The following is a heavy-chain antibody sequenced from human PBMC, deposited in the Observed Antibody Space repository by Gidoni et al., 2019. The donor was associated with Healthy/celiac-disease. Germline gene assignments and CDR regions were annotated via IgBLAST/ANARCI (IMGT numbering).Heavy chain of an antibody. V-gene: IGHV3-33*01. J-gene: IGHJ4*02. D-gene: IGHD3-22*01. CDR3: ARDPNYYDSSGYYPVY. CDR2: IWYDGSNK. Sequence: QVQLVESGGGVVQPGRSLRLSCAASGFTFSSYGMHWVRQAPGKGLEWVAVIWYDGSNKYYADSVKGRFTISRDNSKNTLYLQMNSLRAEDTAVYYCARDPNYYDSSGYYPVYWGQGTLVTVSS. CDR1: GFTFSSYG.